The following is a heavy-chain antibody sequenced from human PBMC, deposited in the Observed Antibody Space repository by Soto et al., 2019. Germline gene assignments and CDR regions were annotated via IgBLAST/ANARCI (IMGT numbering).Heavy chain of an antibody. V-gene: IGHV4-39*01. D-gene: IGHD6-6*01. CDR3: ARSSIEPLLFMYPFGS. CDR2: IYDSGDT. J-gene: IGHJ4*02. CDR1: GDSISSRSYY. Sequence: QLQLQESGPGLVKPSETLSLTCTVSGDSISSRSYYWGWIRQSPGKGLECIGTIYDSGDTYYNPSSKCRIPTSFATSKDRFSLKLTSVTAADTAVYYCARSSIEPLLFMYPFGSWGQGTLVTVAS.